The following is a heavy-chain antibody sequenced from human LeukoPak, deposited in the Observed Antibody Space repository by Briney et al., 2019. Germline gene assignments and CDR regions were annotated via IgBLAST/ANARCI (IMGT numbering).Heavy chain of an antibody. Sequence: HPGGSLRLSCAASGFTVSSNYMSWVRQAPGKGLEWVSVIYSGGSTYYADSVKGRFTISRHNSKNTLYLQMNSLRAEDTAVYYCARGDHYYDFWSGYYTYWGQGTLVTVSS. J-gene: IGHJ4*02. CDR1: GFTVSSNY. CDR3: ARGDHYYDFWSGYYTY. V-gene: IGHV3-53*04. D-gene: IGHD3-3*01. CDR2: IYSGGST.